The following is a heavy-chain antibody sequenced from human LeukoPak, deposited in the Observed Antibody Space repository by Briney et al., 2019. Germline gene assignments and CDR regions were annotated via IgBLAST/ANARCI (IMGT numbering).Heavy chain of an antibody. D-gene: IGHD6-19*01. CDR1: GFTFSSYS. V-gene: IGHV3-30*02. CDR2: IQYSGNNK. Sequence: GGSLRLSCAASGFTFSSYSMNWVRQAPGKVLEWVAFIQYSGNNKYYADSVKGRFTISRDNSKNTLYLQMNSLRSDDTALYYCAKDQWLVLNYWGQGTLVTVSS. CDR3: AKDQWLVLNY. J-gene: IGHJ4*02.